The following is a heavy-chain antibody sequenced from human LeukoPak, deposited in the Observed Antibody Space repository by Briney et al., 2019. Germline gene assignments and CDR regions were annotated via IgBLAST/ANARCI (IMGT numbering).Heavy chain of an antibody. J-gene: IGHJ4*02. D-gene: IGHD5-12*01. V-gene: IGHV3-48*01. CDR1: GFTISSYS. CDR3: AREEWLRFNGY. Sequence: PGGSLRLSCAASGFTISSYSMNWVRQAPGKGLEWVSYISSSSSTIYYADSVKGRFTISRDNAKNSLYLQMNSLRAEDTAVYYCAREEWLRFNGYWGQGTLVTVSS. CDR2: ISSSSSTI.